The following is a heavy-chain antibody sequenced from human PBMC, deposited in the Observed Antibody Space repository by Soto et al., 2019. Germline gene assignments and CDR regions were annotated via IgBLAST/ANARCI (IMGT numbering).Heavy chain of an antibody. CDR1: GFTFSNYG. Sequence: QVQLVESGGGVVQPGGSLRLSCAASGFTFSNYGMHWVRQAPGKGLEWVAVIWYDGNNKYYADSVKGRFTISRDNSNNTLSVQMTSLRAEDKAVYYCARGLHSLFDYWGQGNLVTVSS. CDR2: IWYDGNNK. V-gene: IGHV3-33*01. CDR3: ARGLHSLFDY. D-gene: IGHD2-21*01. J-gene: IGHJ4*02.